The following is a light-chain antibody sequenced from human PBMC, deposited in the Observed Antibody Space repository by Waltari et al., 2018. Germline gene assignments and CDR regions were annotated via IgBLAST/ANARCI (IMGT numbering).Light chain of an antibody. J-gene: IGKJ1*01. V-gene: IGKV3-20*01. CDR3: QKYVSLPAT. CDR1: QSVGKY. Sequence: SCRASQSVGKYLAWYQHKPGQAPRLLIYDTSTRATGIPDRFSGSGSGTDFSLTIIRLEPEDFAVYYCQKYVSLPATFGQGTKVQAK. CDR2: DTS.